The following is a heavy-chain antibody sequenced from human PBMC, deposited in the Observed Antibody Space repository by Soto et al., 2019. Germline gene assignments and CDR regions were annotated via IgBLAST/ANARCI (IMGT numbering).Heavy chain of an antibody. D-gene: IGHD1-26*01. J-gene: IGHJ4*02. CDR2: ISFDGRNE. Sequence: GGSLRLSCAASGFTFIDYAIHWVRQPPGKGLEWVAVISFDGRNEYFADSVKGRFTISSDTSNKMVYLQMDSMRTEDTAVFFFGRDLGIAPTCPRDSRWEFFDYWGQGTLVTVSS. V-gene: IGHV3-30*03. CDR1: GFTFIDYA. CDR3: GRDLGIAPTCPRDSRWEFFDY.